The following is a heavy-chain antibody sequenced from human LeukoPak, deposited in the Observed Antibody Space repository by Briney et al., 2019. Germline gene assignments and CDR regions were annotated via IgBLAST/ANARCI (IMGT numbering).Heavy chain of an antibody. CDR1: GFTLSRSE. D-gene: IGHD4-17*01. CDR2: ISSSGTTV. J-gene: IGHJ4*02. Sequence: GRSLRLSCTAAGFTLSRSEMNWVRQAPGKGLEWVSYISSSGTTVYYADSVKGRFTISRDSAKNSLSLHMNSLRAEDTAVYYCARFPYGDYASGYWGQGTLVTVSS. V-gene: IGHV3-48*03. CDR3: ARFPYGDYASGY.